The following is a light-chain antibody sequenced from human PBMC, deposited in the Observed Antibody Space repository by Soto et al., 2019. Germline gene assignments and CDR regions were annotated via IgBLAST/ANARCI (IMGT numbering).Light chain of an antibody. V-gene: IGKV3-15*01. Sequence: ETVMTQSPPTLPLSPGERAIVSFRASQSIGTYLAWYQQKRGQSPRLLIYDASTRATGIPARFSGSGSGTEFTLTINSLQSDDFAIYYCQQYTDWPRTFGQGTKVDIK. J-gene: IGKJ1*01. CDR1: QSIGTY. CDR3: QQYTDWPRT. CDR2: DAS.